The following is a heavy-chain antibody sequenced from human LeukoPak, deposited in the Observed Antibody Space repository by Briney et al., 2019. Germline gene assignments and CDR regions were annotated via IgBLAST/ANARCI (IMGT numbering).Heavy chain of an antibody. D-gene: IGHD6-19*01. J-gene: IGHJ4*02. CDR2: IYHSGST. CDR1: GYSISSGYY. Sequence: ASETLSLTCAVSGYSISSGYYWGWIRQPPGKGLEWIGSIYHSGSTYYNPSLKSRVTISVDTSKNQFSLKLSSVTAADTAVYYCARCYSSGWYTFDYWGLGTLVTVSS. V-gene: IGHV4-38-2*01. CDR3: ARCYSSGWYTFDY.